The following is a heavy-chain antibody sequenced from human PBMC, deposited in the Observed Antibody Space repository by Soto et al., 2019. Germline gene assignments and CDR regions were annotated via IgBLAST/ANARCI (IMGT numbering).Heavy chain of an antibody. CDR1: GFTIRSNA. CDR2: MSDRGGTK. D-gene: IGHD1-1*01. J-gene: IGHJ4*02. Sequence: GGSLRLSCVASGFTIRSNAMYWVRQAPGKGLEWVSGMSDRGGTKHYAASVKGRFNISRDTSKNTLYLQLKTLRADDTAVYYCAKDKPGTPSFDYWGQGTMVTLSS. CDR3: AKDKPGTPSFDY. V-gene: IGHV3-23*01.